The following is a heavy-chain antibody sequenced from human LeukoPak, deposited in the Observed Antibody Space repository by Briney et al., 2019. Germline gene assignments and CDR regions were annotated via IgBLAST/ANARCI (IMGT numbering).Heavy chain of an antibody. CDR1: LFTFSSYW. J-gene: IGHJ6*02. CDR3: ARGGGLDV. Sequence: GGSLRLPCVASLFTFSSYWMNWARQAPGKGLEWVASINHTGNVNYYVDSVKGRFTISRDNAKNSLYLQMSNLRAEDTAVYFYARGGGLDVWGQGATVTVSS. CDR2: INHTGNVN. V-gene: IGHV3-7*03. D-gene: IGHD3-16*01.